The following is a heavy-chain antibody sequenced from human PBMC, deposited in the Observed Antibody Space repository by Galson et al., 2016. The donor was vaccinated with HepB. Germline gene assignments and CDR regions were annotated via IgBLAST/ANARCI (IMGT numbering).Heavy chain of an antibody. D-gene: IGHD6-19*01. CDR3: AHSPTAVSDNFDAFDM. CDR1: GFSLRTSGEG. Sequence: PALVKPTQTLTLTCTFSGFSLRTSGEGVGWIRQPPGKALEWLALVYWDDYKRYSPSLMSRLTITKDTSKNQVVPTMANMDPVDTGTYYCAHSPTAVSDNFDAFDMWGQGTMVTVSS. V-gene: IGHV2-5*02. J-gene: IGHJ3*02. CDR2: VYWDDYK.